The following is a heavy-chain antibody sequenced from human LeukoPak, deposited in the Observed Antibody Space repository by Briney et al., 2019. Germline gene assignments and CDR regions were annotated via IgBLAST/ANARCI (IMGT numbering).Heavy chain of an antibody. V-gene: IGHV5-51*01. CDR3: ARQIAAAGTVNWFDP. D-gene: IGHD6-13*01. CDR2: IYPGDSDT. CDR1: GYSFTSYW. J-gene: IGHJ5*02. Sequence: GESLKISCKGSGYSFTSYWIGWVRQVPGKGLEWMGIIYPGDSDTRYSPSFQGQVTISADKSISTAYLQWSSLKASDTAMYYCARQIAAAGTVNWFDPWGQGALATVSS.